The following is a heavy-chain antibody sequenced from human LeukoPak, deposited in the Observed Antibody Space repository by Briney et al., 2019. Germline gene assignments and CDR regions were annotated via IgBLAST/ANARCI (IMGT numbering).Heavy chain of an antibody. V-gene: IGHV3-21*01. J-gene: IGHJ4*02. CDR2: ISSSSSYI. CDR1: GFTFSSYS. Sequence: GGSLRLSCAASGFTFSSYSMNWVRQAPGKGLVWVSSISSSSSYIYYADSVKGRFTISRGNAKNSLYLQMNSLRAEDTAVYYCARDRRGGDYFDYWGQGTLVTVSP. CDR3: ARDRRGGDYFDY. D-gene: IGHD3-10*01.